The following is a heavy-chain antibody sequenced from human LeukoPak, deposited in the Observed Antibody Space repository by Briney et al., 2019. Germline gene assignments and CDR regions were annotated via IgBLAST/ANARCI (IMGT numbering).Heavy chain of an antibody. V-gene: IGHV6-1*01. Sequence: SQTLSLTCAISGDSVSSNSAAWNWIRQSPSRGLEWLGRTYYRSKWYNDYAVSVKSRITINPDTSKNQFSLQLNSVTPEDTAVYYCARDQTVTTRGYYYYYYGMDVWGQGTTVTVSS. CDR2: TYYRSKWYN. J-gene: IGHJ6*02. D-gene: IGHD4-17*01. CDR3: ARDQTVTTRGYYYYYYGMDV. CDR1: GDSVSSNSAA.